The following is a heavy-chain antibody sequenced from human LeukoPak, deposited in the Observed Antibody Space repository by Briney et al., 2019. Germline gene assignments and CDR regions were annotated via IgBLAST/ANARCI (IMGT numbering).Heavy chain of an antibody. CDR1: GGSISSSSYY. Sequence: SETLSLTCTVSGGSISSSSYYWGWIRQPPGKGLEWIGSIYYSGSTYYNPSLKSRVTISVDTSKNQFSLKPSSVTAADTAVYYCAMSITMIIVIVKRPPTIDYWGQGTLVTVSS. V-gene: IGHV4-39*07. J-gene: IGHJ4*02. CDR3: AMSITMIIVIVKRPPTIDY. CDR2: IYYSGST. D-gene: IGHD3-22*01.